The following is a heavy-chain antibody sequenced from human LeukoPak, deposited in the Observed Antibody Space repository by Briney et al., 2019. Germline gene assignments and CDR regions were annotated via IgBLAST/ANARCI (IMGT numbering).Heavy chain of an antibody. CDR2: ISGDGGST. CDR1: GXTFDNYA. J-gene: IGHJ1*01. V-gene: IGHV3-43*02. Sequence: GGSLRLSCAASGXTFDNYAIHWVRQAPGKGLEWVSLISGDGGSTYYADSMKGRFTISRDNSKNSLYLQMNSLRTEDTALYYCARDSQEFFQHWGQGTLVTVSS. CDR3: ARDSQEFFQH.